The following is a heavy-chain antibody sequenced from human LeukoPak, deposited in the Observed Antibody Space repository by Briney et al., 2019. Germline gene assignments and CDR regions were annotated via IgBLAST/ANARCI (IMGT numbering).Heavy chain of an antibody. V-gene: IGHV4-59*12. CDR1: GGSISSYY. CDR3: ARTSDGQYYYDSSGYYVFDY. CDR2: IYYSGST. D-gene: IGHD3-22*01. Sequence: SETLSLTCTVSGGSISSYYWSWIRQPPGKGLEWIGYIYYSGSTNYNPSLRSRVTMSVDTSKNQFSLKLSSVTAADTAVYYCARTSDGQYYYDSSGYYVFDYWGQGTLVTVSS. J-gene: IGHJ4*02.